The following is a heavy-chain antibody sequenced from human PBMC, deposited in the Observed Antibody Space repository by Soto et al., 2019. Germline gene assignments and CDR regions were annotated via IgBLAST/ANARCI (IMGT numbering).Heavy chain of an antibody. CDR1: GYSFTNYG. D-gene: IGHD6-19*01. V-gene: IGHV1-18*01. CDR2: ISAFNGNT. Sequence: QDQLLQSGAEVKKPGASVTVSCKASGYSFTNYGITWVRQAPGQGLEWMGWISAFNGNTHYAQKLQGRVTMTTDASTSPAYMELRSLRSDDTAVYYCARDRGVAPPVAGNTHYYYYMDVWGKGTTVTVSS. CDR3: ARDRGVAPPVAGNTHYYYYMDV. J-gene: IGHJ6*03.